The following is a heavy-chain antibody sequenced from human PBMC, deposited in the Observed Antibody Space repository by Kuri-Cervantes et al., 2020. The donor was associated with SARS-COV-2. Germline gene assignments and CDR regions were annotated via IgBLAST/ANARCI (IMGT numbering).Heavy chain of an antibody. J-gene: IGHJ4*02. CDR1: GFTFSSYD. D-gene: IGHD2-21*02. CDR2: ISSSSSYI. Sequence: GESLKISCAASGFTFSSYDMNWVRQAPGKGLEWVSSISSSSSYIYYADSVKGRFTISRDNAKNSLYLQMNSLRAEDTAVYYCARAVVVTAMPFGYWGQGTLVTVSS. CDR3: ARAVVVTAMPFGY. V-gene: IGHV3-21*01.